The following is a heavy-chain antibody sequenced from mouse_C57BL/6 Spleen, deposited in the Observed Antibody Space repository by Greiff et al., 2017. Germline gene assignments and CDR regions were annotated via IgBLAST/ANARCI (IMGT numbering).Heavy chain of an antibody. J-gene: IGHJ3*01. D-gene: IGHD2-5*01. V-gene: IGHV1-69*01. CDR1: GYTFTSYW. Sequence: VQLQQPGAELVMPGASVKLSCKASGYTFTSYWMHWVKQRPGQGLEWIGEIDPSDSYTNYNQKFKGKSTLTVDKSSSTAYMQLSSLTSEDSAVYYCAAYYSNYRAYWGQGTLVTVSA. CDR3: AAYYSNYRAY. CDR2: IDPSDSYT.